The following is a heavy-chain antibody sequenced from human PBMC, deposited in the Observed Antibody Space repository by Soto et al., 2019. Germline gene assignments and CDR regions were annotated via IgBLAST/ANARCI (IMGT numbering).Heavy chain of an antibody. CDR3: ARNLPWELLRIRYYYYGMDV. CDR1: GYTFTGYY. J-gene: IGHJ6*02. V-gene: IGHV1-2*02. Sequence: ASVKVSCKASGYTFTGYYMHWVRQAPGQGFKWMGWINPHSGGTNYAQKFQGRVTMTRDTSISTAYMELSRLRSDDTAVYYCARNLPWELLRIRYYYYGMDVWGQGTTVTVSS. CDR2: INPHSGGT. D-gene: IGHD1-26*01.